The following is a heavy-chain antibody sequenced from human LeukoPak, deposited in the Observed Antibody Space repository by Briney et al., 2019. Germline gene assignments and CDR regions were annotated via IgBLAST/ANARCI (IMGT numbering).Heavy chain of an antibody. CDR3: AREVEQLVLN. CDR2: IIPIFGTA. V-gene: IGHV1-69*05. Sequence: ASVKVSCKASGGTFSSYAISWVRQAPGQGLEWMGGIIPIFGTANYAQKFQGRVTITTDESTSTAYMELSSLRSEDTAVYYCAREVEQLVLNWGQGTLVTVSS. CDR1: GGTFSSYA. D-gene: IGHD6-13*01. J-gene: IGHJ4*02.